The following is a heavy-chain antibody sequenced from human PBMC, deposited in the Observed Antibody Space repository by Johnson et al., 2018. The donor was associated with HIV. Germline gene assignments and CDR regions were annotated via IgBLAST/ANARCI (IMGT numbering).Heavy chain of an antibody. Sequence: QMLLVESGGGVVQPGRSLRLSCAASEFTFSHYPMHWVRQAPGRGLEWMALISYDGSNKYYADSVKGRFTISRDNSKNTLYLQMNSLRVADTAVYYCARDRSLWFRELWPRDAFDMWGQGTKITVSS. CDR1: EFTFSHYP. CDR2: ISYDGSNK. CDR3: ARDRSLWFRELWPRDAFDM. V-gene: IGHV3-30*04. D-gene: IGHD3-10*01. J-gene: IGHJ3*02.